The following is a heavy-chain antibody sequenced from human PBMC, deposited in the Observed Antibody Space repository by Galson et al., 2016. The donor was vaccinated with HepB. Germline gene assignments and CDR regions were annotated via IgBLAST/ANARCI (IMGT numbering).Heavy chain of an antibody. V-gene: IGHV4-39*01. CDR1: GGSISSSSDY. CDR2: IYYSGRN. CDR3: ARHAPNEGSGWILYFDL. J-gene: IGHJ2*01. Sequence: ETLSLTCTVSGGSISSSSDYWGWIRQPPGEGLEWIGSIYYSGRNYNNPSLRSRVSISVDTSKNQFSLKLSSVTAADTGVYYCARHAPNEGSGWILYFDLWGRGTLVTVSS. D-gene: IGHD6-19*01.